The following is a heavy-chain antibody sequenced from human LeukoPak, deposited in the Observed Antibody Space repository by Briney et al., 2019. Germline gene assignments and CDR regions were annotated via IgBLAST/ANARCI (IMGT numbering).Heavy chain of an antibody. J-gene: IGHJ4*02. D-gene: IGHD5-18*01. V-gene: IGHV1-46*01. CDR3: ARDRWLYSYGYSPLDY. Sequence: GASVKVSCKASGYTFTSYYMHRVRQAPGQGLEWMGIINPSGGSTSYAQKFQGRVTMTRDTSTSTVYMELSSLRSEDTAVYYCARDRWLYSYGYSPLDYWGQGTLVTVSS. CDR2: INPSGGST. CDR1: GYTFTSYY.